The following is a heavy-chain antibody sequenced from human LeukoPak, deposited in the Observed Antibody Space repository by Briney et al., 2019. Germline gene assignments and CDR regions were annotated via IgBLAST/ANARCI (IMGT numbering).Heavy chain of an antibody. Sequence: PGGSLRLSCAASGFTFSSYSMNWVRQAPGKGLEWVSSISSSSSYIYYADSVKGRFTISRDNAKNSLYLQMNSLRAEDTAVYYCATSTLYDFWSGYLFDYWGQGTLVTVSS. D-gene: IGHD3-3*01. V-gene: IGHV3-21*01. J-gene: IGHJ4*02. CDR2: ISSSSSYI. CDR3: ATSTLYDFWSGYLFDY. CDR1: GFTFSSYS.